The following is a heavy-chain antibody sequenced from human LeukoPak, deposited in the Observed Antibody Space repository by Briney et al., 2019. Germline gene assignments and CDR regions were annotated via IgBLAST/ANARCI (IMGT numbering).Heavy chain of an antibody. CDR3: ARARWYSSDY. J-gene: IGHJ4*02. Sequence: GGSLRLSCALPGFTLSGHWMFWVRQAPGKGLGWVSSTNSDGSSTGYTDSVKGRFTVSRDNAKNTLYLQMNSLRAEDTAVHYCARARWYSSDYWGQGTLVTVSS. CDR1: GFTLSGHW. V-gene: IGHV3-74*01. CDR2: TNSDGSST. D-gene: IGHD5-24*01.